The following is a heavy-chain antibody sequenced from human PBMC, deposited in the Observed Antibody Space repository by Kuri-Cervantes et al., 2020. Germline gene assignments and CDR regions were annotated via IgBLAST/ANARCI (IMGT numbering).Heavy chain of an antibody. CDR1: GYTFTSYD. J-gene: IGHJ4*02. CDR2: MNPNSGNT. Sequence: ASVKVSCKASGYTFTSYDINWVRQATGQGLEWMGWMNPNSGNTGYAQKFQGRVTMTRNTSISTAYMELSSLRSDDTAVYYCAKDRHIVVVPAVNDYWGQGTLVTVSS. CDR3: AKDRHIVVVPAVNDY. D-gene: IGHD2-2*01. V-gene: IGHV1-8*01.